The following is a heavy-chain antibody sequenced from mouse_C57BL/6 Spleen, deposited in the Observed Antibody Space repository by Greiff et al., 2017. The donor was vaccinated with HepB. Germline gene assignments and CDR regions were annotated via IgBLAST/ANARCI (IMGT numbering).Heavy chain of an antibody. J-gene: IGHJ1*03. D-gene: IGHD1-1*01. CDR2: IYPGSGST. CDR1: GYTFTSYW. V-gene: IGHV1-55*01. CDR3: ARSYYGSSTYWYFDV. Sequence: QVQLQQPGAELVKPGASVKMSCKASGYTFTSYWITWVKQRPGQGLEWIGDIYPGSGSTNYNEKFKSKATLTVDTSSSTAYMQPSSLTSEDSAVYYCARSYYGSSTYWYFDVWGTGTTVTVSS.